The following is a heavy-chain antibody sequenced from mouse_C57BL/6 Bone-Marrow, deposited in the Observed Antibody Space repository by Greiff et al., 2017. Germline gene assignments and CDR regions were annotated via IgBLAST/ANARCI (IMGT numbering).Heavy chain of an antibody. V-gene: IGHV1-61*01. Sequence: VQLQQSGAELVRPGSSVKLSCKASGYTFTSYWMDWVKQRPGQGLEWIGNIYPSDSETHYNQKFKDKATLTVDKSSSTAYMQLSSLTSEDSAVYYCARLTAQAYYFDYWGQGTTLTVSS. CDR3: ARLTAQAYYFDY. CDR2: IYPSDSET. D-gene: IGHD3-2*02. CDR1: GYTFTSYW. J-gene: IGHJ2*01.